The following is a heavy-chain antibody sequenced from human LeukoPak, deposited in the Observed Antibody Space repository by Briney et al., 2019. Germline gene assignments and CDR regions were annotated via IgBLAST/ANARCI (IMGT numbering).Heavy chain of an antibody. CDR3: ARDHYYDSSGYTFGY. CDR2: ICSSGST. V-gene: IGHV4-59*01. J-gene: IGHJ4*02. D-gene: IGHD3-22*01. Sequence: SETLSLACTVSGGSISNYYWSWIRQPPGKGLEWIGYICSSGSTNYNPSLKGRVTISVDTSKNQFSLKLSTVTAADTAVYYCARDHYYDSSGYTFGYWGQGTLVTVSS. CDR1: GGSISNYY.